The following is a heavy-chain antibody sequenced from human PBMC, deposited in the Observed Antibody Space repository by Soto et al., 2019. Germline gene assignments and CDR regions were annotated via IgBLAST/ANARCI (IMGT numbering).Heavy chain of an antibody. D-gene: IGHD5-12*01. CDR3: ARGGLWLRFVDY. CDR1: GGSFSGYY. CDR2: INHSGST. Sequence: PSETLSLTCAVYGGSFSGYYWSWIRQPPGKGLEWIGEINHSGSTNYNPSLKSRVTISVDTSKNQFSLKLSSVTAADTAVYYCARGGLWLRFVDYWGQGTLVTVSS. J-gene: IGHJ4*02. V-gene: IGHV4-34*01.